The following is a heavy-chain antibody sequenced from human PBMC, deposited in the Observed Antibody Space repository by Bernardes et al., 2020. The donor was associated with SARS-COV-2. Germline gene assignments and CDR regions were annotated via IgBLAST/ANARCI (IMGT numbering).Heavy chain of an antibody. Sequence: SETLSLTCTVSGDSISNYYWTWIRQPPGKGLEWIGYIYYSGSTNYNPSLKSRVTISVDTSKNQFSLTLGSVTAADTAVYYCARERRATNYPDYWGQGTLVTVSS. V-gene: IGHV4-59*01. J-gene: IGHJ4*02. CDR1: GDSISNYY. CDR3: ARERRATNYPDY. CDR2: IYYSGST.